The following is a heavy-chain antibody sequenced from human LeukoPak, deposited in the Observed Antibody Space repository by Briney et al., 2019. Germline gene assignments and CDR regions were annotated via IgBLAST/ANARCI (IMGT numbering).Heavy chain of an antibody. V-gene: IGHV3-7*03. Sequence: GGSLRLSCAASEFTFRSYSMNWVRQAPGKGLEWVANIKQDGSEKYYVDSVKGRFTISRDNAKSSLYLQINSLRAEDTAVYYCARAIYSGSYPDAFDIWGQGTMVTVSS. CDR3: ARAIYSGSYPDAFDI. CDR2: IKQDGSEK. J-gene: IGHJ3*02. CDR1: EFTFRSYS. D-gene: IGHD1-26*01.